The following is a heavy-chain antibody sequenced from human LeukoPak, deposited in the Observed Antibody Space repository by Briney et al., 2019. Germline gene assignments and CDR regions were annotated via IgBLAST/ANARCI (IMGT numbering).Heavy chain of an antibody. CDR1: GGSISSSSHY. J-gene: IGHJ5*02. Sequence: PSETLSLTCSVSGGSISSSSHYWGWIRQSPGKGLEWIGSMSYSGNTYYNPSLKSRVTISVDTSKNQFSLKLSSVTAADTAVYYCARRGVGYCSGGSCYDLADPWGQGTLVTVSS. D-gene: IGHD2-15*01. CDR3: ARRGVGYCSGGSCYDLADP. CDR2: MSYSGNT. V-gene: IGHV4-39*01.